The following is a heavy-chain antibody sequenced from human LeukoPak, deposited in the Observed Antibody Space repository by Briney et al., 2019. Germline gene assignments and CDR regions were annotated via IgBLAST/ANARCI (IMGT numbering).Heavy chain of an antibody. CDR1: GYTFTNYA. CDR3: ARDCTGGSCYFVFDY. D-gene: IGHD2-8*02. V-gene: IGHV1-2*02. CDR2: INPNSGGA. J-gene: IGHJ4*02. Sequence: GASVKVSCKASGYTFTNYAMNWVRQAPGQGLEWMGWINPNSGGANYAQRFQGRVTMTRDTSISTAYMELSGLRSDDTAVYYCARDCTGGSCYFVFDYWGQGSLVTVSS.